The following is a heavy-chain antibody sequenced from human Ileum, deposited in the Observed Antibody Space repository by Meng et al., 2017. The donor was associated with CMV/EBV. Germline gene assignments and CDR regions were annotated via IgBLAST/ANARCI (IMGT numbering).Heavy chain of an antibody. CDR3: ARDMDTRSTPTWFSAFQY. J-gene: IGHJ1*01. CDR1: AA. V-gene: IGHV6-1*01. D-gene: IGHD3-22*01. CDR2: TYYSSKWYY. Sequence: AAWIWIMQSPSSGLEWLGRTYYSSKWYYDYAVSVKSRITITPGTSKNQFSLQLNSVTPEDTAVYFCARDMDTRSTPTWFSAFQYWGQGTLVTVSS.